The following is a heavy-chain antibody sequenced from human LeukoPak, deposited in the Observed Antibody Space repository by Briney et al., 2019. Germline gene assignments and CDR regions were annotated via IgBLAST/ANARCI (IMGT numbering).Heavy chain of an antibody. CDR2: ISGSSNYI. J-gene: IGHJ4*02. V-gene: IGHV3-21*01. Sequence: GGSLRLSCAASGFTVSNNYMNWVRQAPGKGLEWVAYISGSSNYINYADSVKGRFTISRDNAKTSVYLQMNSLRAEDTAVYYCAREPSGWYVDYWGQGTLVTVSS. CDR3: AREPSGWYVDY. CDR1: GFTVSNNY. D-gene: IGHD6-19*01.